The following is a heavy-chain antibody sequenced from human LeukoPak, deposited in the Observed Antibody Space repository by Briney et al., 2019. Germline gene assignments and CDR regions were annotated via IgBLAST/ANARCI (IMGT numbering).Heavy chain of an antibody. CDR2: FYYSGST. V-gene: IGHV4-39*01. J-gene: IGHJ4*02. Sequence: SFSSHWMRWIRQPPGKGLEWIGSFYYSGSTNYNPSLKSRVTISVDTSKNQFSLKLSSVTAADTAVYYCVYYYGSGSVEYWGQGTLVTVSS. D-gene: IGHD3-10*01. CDR3: VYYYGSGSVEY. CDR1: SFSSHW.